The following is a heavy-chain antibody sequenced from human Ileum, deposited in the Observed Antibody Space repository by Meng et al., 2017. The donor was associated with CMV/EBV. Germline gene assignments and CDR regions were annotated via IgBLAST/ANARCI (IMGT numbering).Heavy chain of an antibody. CDR2: INPKSGDF. J-gene: IGHJ4*02. CDR1: GYTFTSYD. Sequence: ASVKVSCKASGYTFTSYDINWVRQATGQGLEWMAWINPKSGDFNDAQKFHGRVTLTRDTSISVVYMELSGLRSDDTAVYYCVRGGGTGHFDYWGQGTLVTVSS. D-gene: IGHD1-1*01. CDR3: VRGGGTGHFDY. V-gene: IGHV1-2*02.